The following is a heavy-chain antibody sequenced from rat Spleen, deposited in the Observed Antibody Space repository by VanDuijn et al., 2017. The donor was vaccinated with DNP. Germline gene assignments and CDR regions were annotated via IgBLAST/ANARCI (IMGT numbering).Heavy chain of an antibody. D-gene: IGHD3-3*01. J-gene: IGHJ2*01. CDR3: ATKNSADY. CDR2: ISTSGGST. CDR1: GFTFSDSN. Sequence: EVQLVESGGGLVKPGRSLKLSCAASGFTFSDSNMAWVRQTPKKDLEWVASISTSGGSTYYRDSVKGRFTISRDNAKSTLYLHMDRLRSEDTVTYYCATKNSADYWGQGVMVTVSS. V-gene: IGHV5S23*01.